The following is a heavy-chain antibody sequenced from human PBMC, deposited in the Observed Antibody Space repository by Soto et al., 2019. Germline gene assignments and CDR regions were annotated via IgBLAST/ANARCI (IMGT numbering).Heavy chain of an antibody. J-gene: IGHJ4*02. Sequence: QVQLVPSGGGVVQPGRSLRLSCVASGFTFRSHGMHWVRQVPGKGLEWVGVIWYDGSNKYYADSVKGRFTISRDNSKNVLDLQMNSLRVDDTAVYYCARWNDYRAIDCWGQGTLVTVSS. CDR2: IWYDGSNK. D-gene: IGHD3-16*01. V-gene: IGHV3-33*01. CDR1: GFTFRSHG. CDR3: ARWNDYRAIDC.